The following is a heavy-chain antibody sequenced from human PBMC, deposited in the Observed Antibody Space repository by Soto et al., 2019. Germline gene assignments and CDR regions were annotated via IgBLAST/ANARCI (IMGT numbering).Heavy chain of an antibody. CDR3: ARYGGTAIWYFDI. D-gene: IGHD2-15*01. J-gene: IGHJ2*01. CDR1: SASFTGYY. CDR2: VSRSGTA. Sequence: QVRLQQWGAGLLKPSETLSLTCAVYSASFTGYYWTWLRQSPGKGLEWIGEVSRSGTAKYNPSLKSRVTISLDTSKSQFSLELTSVTAADTAVYYCARYGGTAIWYFDIWGRGTSVSVSS. V-gene: IGHV4-34*01.